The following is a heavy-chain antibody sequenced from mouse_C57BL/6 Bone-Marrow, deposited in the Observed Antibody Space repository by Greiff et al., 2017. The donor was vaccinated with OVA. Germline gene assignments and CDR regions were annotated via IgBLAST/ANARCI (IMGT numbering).Heavy chain of an antibody. CDR2: IHPNSGST. V-gene: IGHV1-64*01. CDR1: GYTFTSYW. CDR3: ASCGTTIVPSFAY. D-gene: IGHD1-1*01. Sequence: QVQLQQPGAELVKPGASVKLSCKASGYTFTSYWMHWVKQRPGQGLEWIGMIHPNSGSTNYNEKFKSKATLTVDKSSSTAYMQLSSLTTEDSAVYYCASCGTTIVPSFAYWGQGTLVTVSA. J-gene: IGHJ3*01.